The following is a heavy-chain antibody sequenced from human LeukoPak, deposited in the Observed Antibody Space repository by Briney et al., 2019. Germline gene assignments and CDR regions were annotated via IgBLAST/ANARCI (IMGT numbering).Heavy chain of an antibody. Sequence: GGSLRLSCAASGFTFSSYAMPWVRQAPGKGLEWVAVISYDGSNKYYADSVKGRFTISRDNSKNTLYLQMNSLRAEDTAVYYCAREPGYSSGWYYFDYWGQGTLVTVSS. CDR2: ISYDGSNK. V-gene: IGHV3-30-3*01. D-gene: IGHD6-19*01. J-gene: IGHJ4*02. CDR3: AREPGYSSGWYYFDY. CDR1: GFTFSSYA.